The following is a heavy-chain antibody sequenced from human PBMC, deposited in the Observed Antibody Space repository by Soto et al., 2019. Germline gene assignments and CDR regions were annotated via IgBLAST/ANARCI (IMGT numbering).Heavy chain of an antibody. J-gene: IGHJ6*02. CDR1: GYTFTSYA. CDR3: ASGYCSSTSCYGPHYGMDV. Sequence: QVQLVQSGAEVKKPGASVKVSCKASGYTFTSYAMHWVRQAPGQRLEWMGWINAGNGNTKYSQKFQGRVTITRDTSARTAYMELSSLRSEDTAVYYCASGYCSSTSCYGPHYGMDVWGQGTTVTVSS. D-gene: IGHD2-2*03. V-gene: IGHV1-3*01. CDR2: INAGNGNT.